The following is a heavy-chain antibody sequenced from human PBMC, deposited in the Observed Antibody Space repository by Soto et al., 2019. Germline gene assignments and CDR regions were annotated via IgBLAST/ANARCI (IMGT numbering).Heavy chain of an antibody. J-gene: IGHJ5*02. CDR1: GGSFSVYY. CDR3: ARGLFTMVRGVSKRFDP. CDR2: INHSGST. D-gene: IGHD3-10*01. V-gene: IGHV4-34*01. Sequence: QVQLQQWGAGLLKPSETLSLTCAVYGGSFSVYYWSWIRQPPGKGLEWIGEINHSGSTNYNPSLKSRVTISVDTSKNQFSLKLSSVTAADTAVYYCARGLFTMVRGVSKRFDPWGQGTLVTVSS.